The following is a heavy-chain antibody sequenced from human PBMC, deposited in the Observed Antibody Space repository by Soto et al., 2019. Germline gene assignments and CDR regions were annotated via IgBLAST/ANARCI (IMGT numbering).Heavy chain of an antibody. D-gene: IGHD2-2*02. Sequence: QVQLQESGPGLVKPSGTLSLTCAVSGGSISSSNWWSWVRQPPGKGLEWIGEIYHSGSTNYNPSLKSRVTISVDKSKNQFSLKLSSVTAADTAVYYCASRKLGYCSSTSCYIGRYTQTYYFDYWGQGTLVTVSS. CDR3: ASRKLGYCSSTSCYIGRYTQTYYFDY. CDR2: IYHSGST. V-gene: IGHV4-4*02. CDR1: GGSISSSNW. J-gene: IGHJ4*02.